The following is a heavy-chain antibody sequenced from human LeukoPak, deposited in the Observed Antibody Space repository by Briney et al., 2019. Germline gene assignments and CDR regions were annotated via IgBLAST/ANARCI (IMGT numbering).Heavy chain of an antibody. V-gene: IGHV4-4*07. Sequence: SETLSLTCTVSGGSISSYYWSWIRQPAGKGLEWIGRIYTSGSTNCNPSLKGRVTISVDKSKNQFSLKLSSVTAADTAVYYCARAKDILTPTDAFDIWGQGTMVTVSS. CDR2: IYTSGST. J-gene: IGHJ3*02. CDR3: ARAKDILTPTDAFDI. D-gene: IGHD3-9*01. CDR1: GGSISSYY.